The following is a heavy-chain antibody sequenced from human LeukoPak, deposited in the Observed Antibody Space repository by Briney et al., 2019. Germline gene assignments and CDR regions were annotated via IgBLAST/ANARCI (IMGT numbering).Heavy chain of an antibody. Sequence: GGSLRLTCAASGFTFSSYAMSWVRQAPGQGLKWVSAISGSGDSTYYADSVKGRFTISRDNTKNSLFLRMNRVRAEDTAVYYCARDKFEFLAGNYFDYWGQGTPVTVSS. J-gene: IGHJ4*02. CDR2: ISGSGDST. D-gene: IGHD3-3*01. CDR1: GFTFSSYA. CDR3: ARDKFEFLAGNYFDY. V-gene: IGHV3-23*01.